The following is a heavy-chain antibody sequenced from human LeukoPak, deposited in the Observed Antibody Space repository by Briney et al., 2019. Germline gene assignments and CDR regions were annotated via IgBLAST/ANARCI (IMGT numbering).Heavy chain of an antibody. CDR3: ANSVAAAGTPFDY. J-gene: IGHJ4*02. V-gene: IGHV3-23*01. Sequence: GGSLRLSCAASGFTFSSYAMSWVRRAPGKGLEWVSAISGSGGSTYYADSVKGRFTISRDNSRNTLYLQMNSLRAEDTAVYYCANSVAAAGTPFDYWGQGTLVTVSS. CDR2: ISGSGGST. CDR1: GFTFSSYA. D-gene: IGHD6-13*01.